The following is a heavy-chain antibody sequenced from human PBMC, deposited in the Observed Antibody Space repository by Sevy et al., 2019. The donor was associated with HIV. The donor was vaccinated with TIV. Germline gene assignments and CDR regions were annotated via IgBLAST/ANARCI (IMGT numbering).Heavy chain of an antibody. V-gene: IGHV3-23*01. CDR3: AKEWTLLSDGYGEFDY. CDR1: GFTFTNYG. D-gene: IGHD6-19*01. J-gene: IGHJ4*02. CDR2: ISNSGANT. Sequence: GGSLRLSCAASGFTFTNYGMHWVRQAPGKGLEWVSGISNSGANTYYADSLRGRFTVSRDNSKNMGYLQLNSLRAEDTAIYYCAKEWTLLSDGYGEFDYWGQGTLVTVSS.